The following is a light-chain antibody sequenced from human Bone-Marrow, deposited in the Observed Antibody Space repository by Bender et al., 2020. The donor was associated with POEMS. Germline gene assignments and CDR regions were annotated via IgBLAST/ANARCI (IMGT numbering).Light chain of an antibody. CDR2: DVS. Sequence: QSALTQPASVSGSPGQSITISCSATSSDISGYDYVSWYQQHPGKAPKLMIYDVSDRPSGVSNRFSGSKSGDTASLTISGLQAEDEAVYFCCAFTAINTFAYVFGTGTTVTVL. V-gene: IGLV2-14*03. J-gene: IGLJ1*01. CDR1: SSDISGYDY. CDR3: CAFTAINTFAYV.